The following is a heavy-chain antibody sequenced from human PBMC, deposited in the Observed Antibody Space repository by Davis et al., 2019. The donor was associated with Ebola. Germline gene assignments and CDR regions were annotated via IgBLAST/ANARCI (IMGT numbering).Heavy chain of an antibody. CDR3: ARWGPYYYGSGKSYGMDV. D-gene: IGHD3-10*01. CDR2: IYYSGST. V-gene: IGHV4-31*11. Sequence: PSETLSLTCAVYGGSFSGYYWSWIRQHPGKGLEWIGYIYYSGSTYYNPSLKSRVTISVDTSKNQFSLKLSSVTAADTAVYYCARWGPYYYGSGKSYGMDVWGQGTTVTVSS. J-gene: IGHJ6*02. CDR1: GGSFSGYY.